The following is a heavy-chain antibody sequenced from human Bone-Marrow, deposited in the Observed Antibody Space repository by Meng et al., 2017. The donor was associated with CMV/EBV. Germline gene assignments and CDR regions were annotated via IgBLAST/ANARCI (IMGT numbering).Heavy chain of an antibody. V-gene: IGHV4-61*05. CDR2: IYYSGST. D-gene: IGHD2-21*01. CDR1: GGSISSSSYY. J-gene: IGHJ4*02. CDR3: ARSLDCGGDCYLGY. Sequence: SETLSLTCTVSGGSISSSSYYWGWIRQPPGKGLEWIGYIYYSGSTNYNPSLKSRVTISVDTSKNQFSLKLSSVTAADTAVYYCARSLDCGGDCYLGYWGQGTLVTVSS.